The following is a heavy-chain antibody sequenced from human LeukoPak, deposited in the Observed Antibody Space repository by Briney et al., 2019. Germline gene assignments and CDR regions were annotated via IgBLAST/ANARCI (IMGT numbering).Heavy chain of an antibody. CDR1: GGTFSSYA. CDR2: IIPIFGTA. J-gene: IGHJ5*02. CDR3: ALGDYGFGGVIPFDP. Sequence: ASVKVSCKASGGTFSSYAISWVRQAPGQGLEWMGGIIPIFGTANYAQKFQGRVTITADESTSTAYMEPSSLRSEDTAVYYCALGDYGFGGVIPFDPWGRGTLVTVSS. V-gene: IGHV1-69*13. D-gene: IGHD3-16*01.